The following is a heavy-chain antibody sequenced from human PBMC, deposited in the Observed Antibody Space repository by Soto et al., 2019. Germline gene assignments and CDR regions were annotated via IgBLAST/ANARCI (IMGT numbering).Heavy chain of an antibody. CDR2: VSGSGGTT. J-gene: IGHJ5*02. V-gene: IGHV3-23*01. Sequence: EVQLLDSGGGLVQPGGSLRLSCAASGFTFSSSAMSWVRQAPGKGLEWVSAVSGSGGTTYYADSVRGRFTISRDNSKKTLYLKMNSLRTEDTAIYFCARCTVDTIVTSGWCHYLDPWGQGTLVTVSS. CDR3: ARCTVDTIVTSGWCHYLDP. D-gene: IGHD6-19*01. CDR1: GFTFSSSA.